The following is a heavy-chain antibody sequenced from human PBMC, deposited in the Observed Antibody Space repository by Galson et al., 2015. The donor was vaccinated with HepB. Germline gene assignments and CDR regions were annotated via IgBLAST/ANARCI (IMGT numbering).Heavy chain of an antibody. D-gene: IGHD6-6*01. CDR3: ATARYSTSPPDN. CDR1: GYTFTNFG. Sequence: SVKVSCKASGYTFTNFGITWVRQAPGQGLEWMAWISTYNGNTNYAQKLQGRVTMTTDTSTNTAYMELRSLTSDDTAVYYCATARYSTSPPDNWGQGTLVTVSS. J-gene: IGHJ4*02. V-gene: IGHV1-18*01. CDR2: ISTYNGNT.